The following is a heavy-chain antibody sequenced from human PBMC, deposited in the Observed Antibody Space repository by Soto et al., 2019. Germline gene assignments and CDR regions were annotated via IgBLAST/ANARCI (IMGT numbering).Heavy chain of an antibody. CDR3: AREGLITVNKSKFDH. D-gene: IGHD4-17*01. Sequence: QVHLVESGGGVVQPGRSLRLSCAATGFTFSSYGMHWVRQAPGKGLEWVAVIWYDGSNKEYAESVKGRFTISRDNSENTLYLQINSLRAEDTAVYYCAREGLITVNKSKFDHWGQGTVVTVSS. V-gene: IGHV3-33*01. CDR2: IWYDGSNK. CDR1: GFTFSSYG. J-gene: IGHJ4*02.